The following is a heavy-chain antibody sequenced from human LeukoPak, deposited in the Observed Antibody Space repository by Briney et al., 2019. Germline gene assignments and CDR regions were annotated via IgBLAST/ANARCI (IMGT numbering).Heavy chain of an antibody. CDR1: GFTFSSYA. Sequence: GGSLRLSCAASGFTFSSYAMHWVRQAPGKGLEWVAVISYDGSNKYYADSVKGRFTISRDNFKNTLYLQMNSLRTEDTAIYYCAKVRRHCSGASCSSFDYRGQGALVTVSS. V-gene: IGHV3-30-3*01. D-gene: IGHD2-15*01. J-gene: IGHJ4*02. CDR3: AKVRRHCSGASCSSFDY. CDR2: ISYDGSNK.